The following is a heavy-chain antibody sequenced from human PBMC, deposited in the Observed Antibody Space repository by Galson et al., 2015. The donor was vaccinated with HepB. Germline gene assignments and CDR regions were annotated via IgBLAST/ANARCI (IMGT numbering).Heavy chain of an antibody. Sequence: SLRLSCAASGFTFSSYAMSWVRQAPGKGLEWVSAISGSGGSTYYADSVKGRFTISRDNSKNTLYLQMNSLRAEDTAVYYCAKTPLVLGYFDYWGQGTLVTVSS. CDR1: GFTFSSYA. J-gene: IGHJ4*02. CDR3: AKTPLVLGYFDY. D-gene: IGHD6-13*01. V-gene: IGHV3-23*01. CDR2: ISGSGGST.